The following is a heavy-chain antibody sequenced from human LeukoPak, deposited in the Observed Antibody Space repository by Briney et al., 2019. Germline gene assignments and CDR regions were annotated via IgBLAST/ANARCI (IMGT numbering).Heavy chain of an antibody. CDR2: ISGSSSYL. CDR3: AKAYYDSSGYSYYFDY. V-gene: IGHV3-21*01. CDR1: GFPFSAYS. D-gene: IGHD3-22*01. Sequence: PGGSLRLSCAASGFPFSAYSMNCVRQAPGKGLEWVSSISGSSSYLYYADSVKGRFTISRDNAKNSLYLHMNSLRAEDTAVYYCAKAYYDSSGYSYYFDYWGQGTLVTVSS. J-gene: IGHJ4*02.